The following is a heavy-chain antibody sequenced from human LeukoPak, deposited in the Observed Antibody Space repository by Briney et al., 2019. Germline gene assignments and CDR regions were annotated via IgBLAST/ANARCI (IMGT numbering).Heavy chain of an antibody. D-gene: IGHD1-14*01. CDR1: GYTLTELS. CDR3: ARGTNGCQDY. Sequence: ASVKVSCKVSGYTLTELSMHWVRQAPGQGLEWMGWINPNSGGTNYAQKFQGRVTMTRDTSISTAYMELSRLRSDDTAVYYCARGTNGCQDYWGQGTLVTVSS. CDR2: INPNSGGT. V-gene: IGHV1-2*02. J-gene: IGHJ4*02.